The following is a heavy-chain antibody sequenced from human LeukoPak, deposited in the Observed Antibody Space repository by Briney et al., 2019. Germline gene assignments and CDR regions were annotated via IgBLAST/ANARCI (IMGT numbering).Heavy chain of an antibody. J-gene: IGHJ4*02. Sequence: GASVKVSCKASGYTFTGYYMHWVRQAPGQGLEWMGWINPNSGGTNYAQKLQGRVTMTTDTSTSTAYMELRSLRSDDTAVYYCARSQVQYCSSTSCFPFDYWGQGTLVTVSS. CDR3: ARSQVQYCSSTSCFPFDY. CDR2: INPNSGGT. CDR1: GYTFTGYY. V-gene: IGHV1-2*02. D-gene: IGHD2-2*01.